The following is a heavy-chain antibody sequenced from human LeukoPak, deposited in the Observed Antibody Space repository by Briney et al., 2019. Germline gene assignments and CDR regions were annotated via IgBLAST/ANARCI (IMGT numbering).Heavy chain of an antibody. Sequence: GASLRLSCAVSGFTVSSNYMSWVRQAPGKGLEWVSVIYSGTNTYYADSVKGRFIISRDNPKNMLYLQMNSLRAEDTAVYYCARVASGILDYWGQGTLVTVSS. CDR1: GFTVSSNY. CDR3: ARVASGILDY. CDR2: IYSGTNT. J-gene: IGHJ4*02. D-gene: IGHD6-25*01. V-gene: IGHV3-53*01.